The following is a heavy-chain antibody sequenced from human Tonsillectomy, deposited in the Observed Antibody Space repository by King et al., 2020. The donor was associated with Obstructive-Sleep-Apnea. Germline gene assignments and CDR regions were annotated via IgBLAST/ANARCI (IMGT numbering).Heavy chain of an antibody. D-gene: IGHD2-21*01. CDR2: IKEDGSDK. V-gene: IGHV3-7*04. CDR3: VRVTPYYFDF. CDR1: GFPFSFYY. Sequence: VQLVESGGGLVQSGGSLRLSCAGSGFPFSFYYMTWVRQAPGRGLEWVANIKEDGSDKNYVDSVKGRFSISRDNAKHSLFLQMNSVRAEDTAVYYCVRVTPYYFDFWGQGTLVTVSS. J-gene: IGHJ4*02.